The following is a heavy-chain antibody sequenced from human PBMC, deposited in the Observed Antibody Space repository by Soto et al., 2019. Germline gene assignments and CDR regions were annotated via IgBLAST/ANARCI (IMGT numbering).Heavy chain of an antibody. CDR2: INAGNGNT. J-gene: IGHJ4*02. D-gene: IGHD6-19*01. V-gene: IGHV1-3*01. CDR3: ARAVAVPADFDY. Sequence: ASVKVSCKASGYTFTSYAMHWVRQAPGQRLEWMGWINAGNGNTKYSQRFQGRVTITRDTSASTAYMELSSLRSEDTAVYYCARAVAVPADFDYWGQGTLVTVSS. CDR1: GYTFTSYA.